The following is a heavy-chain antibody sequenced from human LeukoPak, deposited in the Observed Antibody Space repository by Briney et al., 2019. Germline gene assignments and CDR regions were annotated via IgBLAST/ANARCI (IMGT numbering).Heavy chain of an antibody. V-gene: IGHV1-2*02. J-gene: IGHJ3*02. Sequence: ASVKVSCKASGGTFRSYAITWVRQAPGQGLEWMGWINPNSGGTNYAQKFQGRVTMTRDTSISTAYMELSRLRSDDTAVYYCARDYYDSSGFGAFDIWGQGTMVTVSS. D-gene: IGHD3-22*01. CDR3: ARDYYDSSGFGAFDI. CDR2: INPNSGGT. CDR1: GGTFRSYA.